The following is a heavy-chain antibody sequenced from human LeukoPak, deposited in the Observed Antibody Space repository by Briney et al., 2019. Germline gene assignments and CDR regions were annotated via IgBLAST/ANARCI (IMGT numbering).Heavy chain of an antibody. D-gene: IGHD1-7*01. V-gene: IGHV4-61*02. J-gene: IGHJ4*02. Sequence: SQTLSLTCTVSGGSITSGSYYWSWVRQPAGKGLEWIGRIYTSGSTDYNPSLKSRVTISVDTSKNQFSLKLTSVTAADTAVYYCASGYNWNYILGHWGQGTLVTVSS. CDR1: GGSITSGSYY. CDR3: ASGYNWNYILGH. CDR2: IYTSGST.